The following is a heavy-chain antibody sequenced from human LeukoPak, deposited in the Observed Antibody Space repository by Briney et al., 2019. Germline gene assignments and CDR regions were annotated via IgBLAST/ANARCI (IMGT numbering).Heavy chain of an antibody. D-gene: IGHD6-13*01. J-gene: IGHJ4*02. CDR3: AKMQGIAATGDIPY. CDR1: GFTFSSYG. V-gene: IGHV3-30*02. CDR2: IRSGGIDE. Sequence: GGSLRLSCAASGFTFSSYGMHWVRQAPGKGLEWVAFIRSGGIDEYYADSVRGRFTISRDNPKNTLYLQMNSLRVEDTAVYYCAKMQGIAATGDIPYWGQGTLVTVSS.